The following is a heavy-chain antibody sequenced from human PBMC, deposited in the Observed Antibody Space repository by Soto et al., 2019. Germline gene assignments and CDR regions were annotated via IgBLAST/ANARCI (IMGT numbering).Heavy chain of an antibody. V-gene: IGHV3-53*01. Sequence: GGSLRLSCAASGFVVRDYYMSWVRQAPGKGLEWVAVFLIGGDTHYGESVKGRFTISRDNSKNTLYLQTNSLRAEDTAVYYCARETLWSGTLPLDAFDIWGQGTMVTVSS. CDR2: FLIGGDT. CDR1: GFVVRDYY. D-gene: IGHD3-3*01. CDR3: ARETLWSGTLPLDAFDI. J-gene: IGHJ3*02.